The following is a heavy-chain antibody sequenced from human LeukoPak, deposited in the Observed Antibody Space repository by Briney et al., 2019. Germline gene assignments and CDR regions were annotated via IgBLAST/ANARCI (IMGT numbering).Heavy chain of an antibody. J-gene: IGHJ3*02. D-gene: IGHD3-16*02. V-gene: IGHV1-69*04. CDR2: IIPTFDVA. Sequence: GAPVKVLCKAFGDQFNNYGITWVRQAPGQGVEWMGRIIPTFDVANFAQKFKGRVTITADKSTNTAHLELSSLRSDDTAVYYCAREGVYAPDPSSYHRDAFDIWGQGTVVIVSS. CDR1: GDQFNNYG. CDR3: AREGVYAPDPSSYHRDAFDI.